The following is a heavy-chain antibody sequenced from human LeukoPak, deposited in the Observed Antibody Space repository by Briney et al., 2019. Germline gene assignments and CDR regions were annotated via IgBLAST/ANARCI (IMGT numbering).Heavy chain of an antibody. Sequence: GWSLRLSCAASGFTFSNYAMTLVRQAAGKGLGCVSVISGSGSNTDYADSVKGRFTISRDNTKNTLSLQMNSLRAEDTALYYCAKVVGTGTTPTDYWGQGTLVTVSS. D-gene: IGHD1-1*01. CDR2: ISGSGSNT. CDR3: AKVVGTGTTPTDY. V-gene: IGHV3-23*01. CDR1: GFTFSNYA. J-gene: IGHJ4*02.